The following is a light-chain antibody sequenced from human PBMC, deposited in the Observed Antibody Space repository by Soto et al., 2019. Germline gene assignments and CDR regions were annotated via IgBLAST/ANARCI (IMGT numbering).Light chain of an antibody. J-gene: IGKJ1*01. CDR1: QSISSY. Sequence: DIQMTQSPSSLSASVGDRVTITCRASQSISSYLNWYQQKPGKAPKLLIYAASSLQSGVPSRFSGSGSGTDFTLTISSLQPEDFATYYCQQSYSTPPWTLGPGPKVDIK. CDR3: QQSYSTPPWT. V-gene: IGKV1-39*01. CDR2: AAS.